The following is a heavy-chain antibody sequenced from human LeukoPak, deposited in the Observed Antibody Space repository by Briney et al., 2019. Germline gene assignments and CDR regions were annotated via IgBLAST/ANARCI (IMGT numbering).Heavy chain of an antibody. CDR1: GGSISSYY. CDR3: ARDHGTMLRGASGFDY. J-gene: IGHJ4*02. V-gene: IGHV4-59*01. Sequence: SETLSLTCTVSGGSISSYYWSWIRQPPGKGLEWIGYIYYSGSTNYNPSLKSRVTISVDTSKNQFSLKLSSVTAADTAVYYCARDHGTMLRGASGFDYWGQGTLVTVSS. CDR2: IYYSGST. D-gene: IGHD3-10*01.